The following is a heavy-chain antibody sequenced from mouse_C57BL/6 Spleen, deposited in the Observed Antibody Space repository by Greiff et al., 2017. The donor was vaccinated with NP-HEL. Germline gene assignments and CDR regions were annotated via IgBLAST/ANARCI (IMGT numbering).Heavy chain of an antibody. CDR3: VRQNSNYVWYFDV. D-gene: IGHD2-5*01. V-gene: IGHV10-1*01. J-gene: IGHJ1*03. CDR1: GFSFNTYA. CDR2: IRSKSNNYAT. Sequence: EVKLQESGGGLVQPKGSLKLSCAASGFSFNTYAMNWVRQAPGKGLEWVARIRSKSNNYATYYADSVKDRFTISRDDSESMLYLQMNNLKTEDTAMYYCVRQNSNYVWYFDVWGTGTTVTVSS.